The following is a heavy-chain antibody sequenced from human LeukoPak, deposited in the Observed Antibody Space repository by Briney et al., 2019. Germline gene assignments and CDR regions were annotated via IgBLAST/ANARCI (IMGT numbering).Heavy chain of an antibody. V-gene: IGHV5-51*01. J-gene: IGHJ3*02. Sequence: VESLKISCKGSGYSFTSYWIGWVRQMSGKGLEWMGIIYPGDSDTRYSPSFQGQVTISADKSISTAYLQWSSLKASDTAMYYCASAHEPYYYDSSGYQDVFDIWGQGTMVTVSS. CDR1: GYSFTSYW. CDR3: ASAHEPYYYDSSGYQDVFDI. D-gene: IGHD3-22*01. CDR2: IYPGDSDT.